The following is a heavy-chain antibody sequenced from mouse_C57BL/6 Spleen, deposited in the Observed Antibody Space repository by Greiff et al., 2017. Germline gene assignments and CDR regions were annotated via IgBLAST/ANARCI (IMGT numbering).Heavy chain of an antibody. CDR3: ARRADYVYYFDY. D-gene: IGHD2-4*01. CDR1: GYTFPSYW. J-gene: IGHJ2*01. V-gene: IGHV1-52*01. Sequence: QVHVKQPGAELVRPGSSVKLSCKASGYTFPSYWMPWVKQRPIQGLEWIGNIDPSDSETHYNQKFKDKATLTVDKSSSTAYMQLSSLTSEDSAVYYCARRADYVYYFDYWGQGTTLTVSS. CDR2: IDPSDSET.